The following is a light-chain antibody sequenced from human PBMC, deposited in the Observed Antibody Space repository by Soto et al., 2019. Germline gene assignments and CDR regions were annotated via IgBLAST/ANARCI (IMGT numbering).Light chain of an antibody. V-gene: IGKV1-9*01. CDR2: AAS. J-gene: IGKJ1*01. CDR3: QEYLQWPPGT. Sequence: DIQMTQSPSTLSGSVGDRVTITCRASQGIGSYLAWYQQKPGEAPKLLIFAASTLQSGVPSRFSGSGSGTDFTLTISSLQSEDFAVYYCQEYLQWPPGTFGQGTKVDIK. CDR1: QGIGSY.